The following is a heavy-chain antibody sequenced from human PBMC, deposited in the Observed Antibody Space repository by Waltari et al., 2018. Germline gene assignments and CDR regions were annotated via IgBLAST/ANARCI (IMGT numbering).Heavy chain of an antibody. CDR3: ASRYDYVWGSYRTYYFDY. J-gene: IGHJ4*02. D-gene: IGHD3-16*02. V-gene: IGHV4-39*01. CDR1: GGSISSSSYY. Sequence: QLQLQESGPGLVKPSETLSLTCTVSGGSISSSSYYWGWIRQPPGKGLEWIGSIYYSGSTYYNPSLKSRVTISVDTSKNQFSLKLSSVTAADTAVYYCASRYDYVWGSYRTYYFDYCGQGTLVTVSS. CDR2: IYYSGST.